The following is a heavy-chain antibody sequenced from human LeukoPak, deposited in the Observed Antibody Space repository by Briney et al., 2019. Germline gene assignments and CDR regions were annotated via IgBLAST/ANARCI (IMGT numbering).Heavy chain of an antibody. D-gene: IGHD3-16*01. CDR2: ISSTSSYI. CDR1: GFSFSTYT. CDR3: ARDLAVPYYFDY. V-gene: IGHV3-21*01. J-gene: IGHJ4*02. Sequence: GGSLRLSCVDSGFSFSTYTMNWVRQAPGKGLEWVSLISSTSSYIFYADSVRGRFTIFRDNSKNTLYLQMNSLRAEDTAVYYCARDLAVPYYFDYWGQGTLVTVSS.